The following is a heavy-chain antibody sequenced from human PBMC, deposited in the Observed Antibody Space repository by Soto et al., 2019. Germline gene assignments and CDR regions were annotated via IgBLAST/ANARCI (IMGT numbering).Heavy chain of an antibody. CDR3: ARGTFGGVMLTITSPDC. CDR2: ISGSGGST. CDR1: GFTFTSYA. D-gene: IGHD3-16*01. J-gene: IGHJ4*02. Sequence: PGGSLRLSCAASGFTFTSYAMTWVRQAPGKGLELVSGISGSGGSTYYADSVNGRFTISRDNSKNTLYLQMNSLRAEDTAVFYCARGTFGGVMLTITSPDCWGQGTLVTVSS. V-gene: IGHV3-23*01.